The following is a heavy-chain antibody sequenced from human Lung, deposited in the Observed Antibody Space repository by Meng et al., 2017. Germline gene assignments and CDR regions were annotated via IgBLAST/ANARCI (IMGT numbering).Heavy chain of an antibody. CDR3: TRDHSTADVTVWWFDP. V-gene: IGHV1-46*01. J-gene: IGHJ5*02. CDR2: INPSGGDT. CDR1: GYTFTRHW. D-gene: IGHD4-17*01. Sequence: QVQLVQSGAEVKNPGASVKVSCKASGYTFTRHWMHWVRQAPGQGLEWMGIINPSGGDTIYEQKFQGRITITSDTSTATVYMELSSLRSEDTAVYYCTRDHSTADVTVWWFDPWGQGTLVTVSS.